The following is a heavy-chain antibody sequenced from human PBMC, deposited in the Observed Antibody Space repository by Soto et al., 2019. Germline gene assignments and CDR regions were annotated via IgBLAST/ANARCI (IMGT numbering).Heavy chain of an antibody. Sequence: SVKVSCKASGGTFSSYAISWVRQAPGQGLEWMGGIIPIFGTANYAQRFQGRVTITADKSTSTAYMELSSLRSEDTAVYYCARVPLDYGDYYFDYWGQGTLVTVPS. D-gene: IGHD4-17*01. CDR2: IIPIFGTA. CDR3: ARVPLDYGDYYFDY. J-gene: IGHJ4*02. V-gene: IGHV1-69*06. CDR1: GGTFSSYA.